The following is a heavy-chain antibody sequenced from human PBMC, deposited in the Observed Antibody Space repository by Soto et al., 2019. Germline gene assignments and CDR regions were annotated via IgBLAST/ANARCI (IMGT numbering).Heavy chain of an antibody. CDR1: GDSISSGDYY. Sequence: QVQLQESGPGLVKPSQTLSLTCTVSGDSISSGDYYWSWIRQPPGKGLEWIGDIHYSGTTHYNPSLKSRATISVDTSRNQFSLKLRSVTAADTAVYYCARDPRFGSSSSNGDYWGQGSLVTVSS. CDR2: IHYSGTT. D-gene: IGHD6-6*01. CDR3: ARDPRFGSSSSNGDY. J-gene: IGHJ4*02. V-gene: IGHV4-30-4*01.